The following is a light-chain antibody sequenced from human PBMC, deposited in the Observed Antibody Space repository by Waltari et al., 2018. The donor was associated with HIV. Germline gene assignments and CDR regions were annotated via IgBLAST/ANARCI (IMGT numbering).Light chain of an antibody. CDR3: QQSYSIPPT. CDR1: QSISTY. V-gene: IGKV1-39*01. Sequence: DIQMTQSPSSLSASVGDRVTIPCRASQSISTYLNWYQQKPGKAPKLLINAASSLQSGVPSRFSGSGSGTDFTLIINSLQPEDFATYYCQQSYSIPPTFGRGSKVEIK. CDR2: AAS. J-gene: IGKJ4*01.